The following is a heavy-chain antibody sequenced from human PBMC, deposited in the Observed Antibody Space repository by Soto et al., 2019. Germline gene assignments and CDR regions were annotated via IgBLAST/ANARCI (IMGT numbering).Heavy chain of an antibody. J-gene: IGHJ6*02. Sequence: GGSLRLSCAASGFTFSSYAMHWVRQAPGKGLEWVAVIPYDGSNKYYADSVKGRFTISRDNSKNTLYLQMTTLRAADTAVYYCARDLGVSYYDFWSGYYPYYYYGMDVWGQGTTVTVSS. CDR3: ARDLGVSYYDFWSGYYPYYYYGMDV. CDR1: GFTFSSYA. CDR2: IPYDGSNK. D-gene: IGHD3-3*01. V-gene: IGHV3-30-3*01.